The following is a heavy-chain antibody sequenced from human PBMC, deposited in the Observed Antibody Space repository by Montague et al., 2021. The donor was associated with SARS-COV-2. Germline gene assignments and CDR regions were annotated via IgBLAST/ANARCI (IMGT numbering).Heavy chain of an antibody. CDR3: AKGSATVTTLDAFDI. CDR2: INWDGGST. CDR1: GFTFDDYA. V-gene: IGHV3-43D*03. Sequence: SRILSFAASGFTFDDYAMHWVRQAPGKGLEWVCVINWDGGSTYYVDSVKGRFTISRDNSKKSLYPQMNSLRAEDTALYYCAKGSATVTTLDAFDIWGQGTMVTVSS. J-gene: IGHJ3*02. D-gene: IGHD4-17*01.